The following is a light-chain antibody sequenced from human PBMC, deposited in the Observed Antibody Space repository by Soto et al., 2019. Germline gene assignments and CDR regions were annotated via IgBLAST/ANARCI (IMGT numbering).Light chain of an antibody. CDR2: WAS. CDR3: QQYDSTLMST. V-gene: IGKV4-1*01. CDR1: QSVLYSSNNKNY. J-gene: IGKJ2*01. Sequence: DIVMTQSPDALAVSLRETATINFKSSQSVLYSSNNKNYLAWYHQQPGQHPKLLIYWASTRESGVPDRFSGSGAGTDFTLTISSREAEDVAVFYCQQYDSTLMSTFGQGTKVEIK.